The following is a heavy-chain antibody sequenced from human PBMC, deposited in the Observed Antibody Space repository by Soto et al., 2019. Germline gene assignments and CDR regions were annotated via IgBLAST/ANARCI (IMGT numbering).Heavy chain of an antibody. CDR1: GFTFGDYA. CDR2: IRSKAYGGTT. D-gene: IGHD3-16*01. CDR3: TRVWGGFDY. V-gene: IGHV3-49*04. J-gene: IGHJ4*02. Sequence: PGGSLRLSCTASGFTFGDYAMSWVRQAPGKGLEWVGFIRSKAYGGTTEYAASVKGRFTISRDDSKSIAYLQMNSLKTEDTAVYYCTRVWGGFDYWGQGTLVTVSS.